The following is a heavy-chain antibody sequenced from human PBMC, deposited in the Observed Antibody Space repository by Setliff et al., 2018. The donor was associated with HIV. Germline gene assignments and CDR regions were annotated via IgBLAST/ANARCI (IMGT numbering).Heavy chain of an antibody. Sequence: GGSLRLSCAASGFTFSTYTMNWVRQAPGKGLEWVSRINSDGSIIDYADSVKGRFTISRDNAKNTLYLQMNSLRVDDTAVYYCARAGEYRFDYWGQGTLVTVSS. D-gene: IGHD2-2*01. CDR2: INSDGSII. CDR1: GFTFSTYT. J-gene: IGHJ4*02. CDR3: ARAGEYRFDY. V-gene: IGHV3-74*01.